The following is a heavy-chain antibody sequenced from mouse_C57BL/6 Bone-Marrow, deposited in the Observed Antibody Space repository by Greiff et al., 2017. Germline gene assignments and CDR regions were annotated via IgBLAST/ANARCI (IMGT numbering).Heavy chain of an antibody. V-gene: IGHV14-4*01. D-gene: IGHD2-2*01. Sequence: EVQLQQSGAELVRPGASVKLSCTASGFNIKDDYMHWVKQRPEQGLEWIGWIDPENGDPEYASKFQGKATIPADTSSNTAYLQLSSLTSEDTAVYYCTTGAGYPHWYFDVWGTGTTVTVSS. CDR1: GFNIKDDY. J-gene: IGHJ1*03. CDR3: TTGAGYPHWYFDV. CDR2: IDPENGDP.